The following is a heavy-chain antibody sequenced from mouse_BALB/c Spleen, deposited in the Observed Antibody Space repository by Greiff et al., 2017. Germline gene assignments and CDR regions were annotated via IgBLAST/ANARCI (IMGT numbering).Heavy chain of an antibody. D-gene: IGHD1-1*01. CDR3: ARCGSSFYWYFDV. J-gene: IGHJ1*01. V-gene: IGHV3-8*02. CDR1: GDSITSGY. Sequence: DVKLQESGPSLVKPSQTLSLTCSVTGDSITSGYWNWIRKFPGNKLEYMGYISYSGSTYYNPSLKSRISITRDTSKNQYYLQLNSVTTEDTATYYCARCGSSFYWYFDVWGAGTTVTVSS. CDR2: ISYSGST.